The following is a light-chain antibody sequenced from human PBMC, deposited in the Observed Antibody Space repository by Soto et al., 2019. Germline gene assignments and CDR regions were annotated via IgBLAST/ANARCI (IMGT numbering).Light chain of an antibody. CDR3: QQSNNWPYT. Sequence: EILMTQSPATLSVSPGERATLSCRASQSVSHNLAWYRQKPGQAPRLLFYGASTRATGIPARFSGSGSGTDFTLTISSLQSEDFAVYYCQQSNNWPYTFGQGTKLEI. J-gene: IGKJ2*01. CDR2: GAS. V-gene: IGKV3-15*01. CDR1: QSVSHN.